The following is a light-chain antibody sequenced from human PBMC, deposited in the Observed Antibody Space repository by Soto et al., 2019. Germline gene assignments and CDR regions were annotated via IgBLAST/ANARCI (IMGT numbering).Light chain of an antibody. Sequence: EIVMTQSPATLSVSPMEIATRSFMASQSVSSNLAWYQQKPGQAPRLLIYGASTRATGIPARFTGSGSGTEFTLTISSLQSEDFAVYYCQEYNNWPSIIIGQGTRLDI. J-gene: IGKJ5*01. CDR1: QSVSSN. CDR2: GAS. CDR3: QEYNNWPSII. V-gene: IGKV3-15*01.